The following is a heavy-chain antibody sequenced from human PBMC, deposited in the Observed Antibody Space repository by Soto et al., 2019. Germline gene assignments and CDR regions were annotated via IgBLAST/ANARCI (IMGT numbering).Heavy chain of an antibody. V-gene: IGHV3-66*02. CDR2: IYSGGGT. Sequence: GGSLRLSCAASGFTVGSNYMSWVRQAPGKGLEWVSVIYSGGGTYYADSVKGRFTISRDNSKNTLYLQMNSLRAEDTAVYYCAKDPQWLASLLGYSDYWGQGTLVTVSS. J-gene: IGHJ4*02. D-gene: IGHD6-19*01. CDR1: GFTVGSNY. CDR3: AKDPQWLASLLGYSDY.